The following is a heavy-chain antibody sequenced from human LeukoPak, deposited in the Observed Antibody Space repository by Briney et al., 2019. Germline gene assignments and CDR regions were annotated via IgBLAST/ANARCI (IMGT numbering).Heavy chain of an antibody. V-gene: IGHV1-18*01. J-gene: IGHJ4*02. D-gene: IGHD2-2*02. Sequence: ASVNVSCKASGYTFTSYGISWVRQAPGQGLEWMGWISAYNGNTNYAQKIQGRVTMTTDTSTSTAYMEPRSLRSDDTAVYYCARDQYCSSTSCYNWVDYWGQGTLVTVSS. CDR3: ARDQYCSSTSCYNWVDY. CDR1: GYTFTSYG. CDR2: ISAYNGNT.